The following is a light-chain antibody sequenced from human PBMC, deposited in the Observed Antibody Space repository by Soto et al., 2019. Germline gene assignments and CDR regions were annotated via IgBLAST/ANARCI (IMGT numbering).Light chain of an antibody. CDR1: SSNIGSNT. Sequence: QPVLTQPPSASGTPGQRVTISCSGSSSNIGSNTVNWYQQLPGTAPKLLIYSNNQRPSGVPDRFSGSKSGTSASLAISGLQSEDEADYYFAAWDDSLNGYVFGTGTKLTVL. V-gene: IGLV1-44*01. CDR2: SNN. CDR3: AAWDDSLNGYV. J-gene: IGLJ1*01.